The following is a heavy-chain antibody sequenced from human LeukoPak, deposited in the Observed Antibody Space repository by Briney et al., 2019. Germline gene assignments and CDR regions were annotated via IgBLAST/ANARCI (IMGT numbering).Heavy chain of an antibody. CDR1: GGSVSSGSYY. CDR3: AREGTTYPYYYYGMDV. CDR2: IYYSGST. D-gene: IGHD1-14*01. Sequence: SETLSLTCTVSGGSVSSGSYYWSWIRQPPGKGLEWIGYIYYSGSTNYNPSLKGRVTISVDTSKNQFSLKLSSVTAADTAVYYCAREGTTYPYYYYGMDVWGQGTTVTVSS. J-gene: IGHJ6*02. V-gene: IGHV4-61*01.